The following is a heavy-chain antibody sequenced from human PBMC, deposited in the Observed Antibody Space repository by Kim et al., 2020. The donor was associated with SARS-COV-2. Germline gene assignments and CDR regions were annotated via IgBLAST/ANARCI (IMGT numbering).Heavy chain of an antibody. Sequence: GGSLRLSCAASGFTFSSYWMSWVRQAPGKGLEWVANIKQDGSEKYYVDSVKGRFTISRDNAKNSLYLQMNSLRAEDTAVYYCARDSLVLGYCSSISCSGFDYWGQGTLVTVSS. CDR1: GFTFSSYW. CDR3: ARDSLVLGYCSSISCSGFDY. J-gene: IGHJ4*02. CDR2: IKQDGSEK. D-gene: IGHD2-2*01. V-gene: IGHV3-7*01.